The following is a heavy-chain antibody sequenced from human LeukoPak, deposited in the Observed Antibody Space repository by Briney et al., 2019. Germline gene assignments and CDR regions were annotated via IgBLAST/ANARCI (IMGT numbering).Heavy chain of an antibody. V-gene: IGHV3-23*01. CDR3: AKFSSGVVVIRRSFDL. CDR2: ISGSGGST. Sequence: GGSLRLSCAASGFTFSSYSMNWVRQAPGKGLEWVSAISGSGGSTYYADSVKGRFTISRDNSKNTLYLQMNSLRAEDTAVYYCAKFSSGVVVIRRSFDLWGRGTLVTVSS. D-gene: IGHD3-22*01. J-gene: IGHJ2*01. CDR1: GFTFSSYS.